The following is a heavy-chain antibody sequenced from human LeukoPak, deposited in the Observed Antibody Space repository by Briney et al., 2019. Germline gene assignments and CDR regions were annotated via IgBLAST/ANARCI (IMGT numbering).Heavy chain of an antibody. CDR1: GYTFTGYY. CDR2: INPNSGGT. Sequence: ASVKVSCKASGYTFTGYYMHWVRQAPGQGLEWMGWINPNSGGTNYAQKFQGRVTMTRDTSISTAYMELSRLRSDDTAVYYCARVGGGAIVGATHYWGQGTLVTVSS. V-gene: IGHV1-2*02. D-gene: IGHD1-26*01. J-gene: IGHJ4*02. CDR3: ARVGGGAIVGATHY.